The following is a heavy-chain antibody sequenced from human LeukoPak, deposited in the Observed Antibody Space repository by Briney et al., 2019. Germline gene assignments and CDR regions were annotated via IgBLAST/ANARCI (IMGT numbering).Heavy chain of an antibody. CDR2: IIPILGIA. V-gene: IGHV1-69*02. D-gene: IGHD5-18*01. J-gene: IGHJ4*02. CDR1: GGTFSSYT. Sequence: GSSVKVSCKASGGTFSSYTISWVRQAPGQGLEWMGRIIPILGIANYAQKFQGRVTITADKSTSTAYMELSSLRSEDTAVYYCARVEGGPHSRAMVDYWGQGTLATVSS. CDR3: ARVEGGPHSRAMVDY.